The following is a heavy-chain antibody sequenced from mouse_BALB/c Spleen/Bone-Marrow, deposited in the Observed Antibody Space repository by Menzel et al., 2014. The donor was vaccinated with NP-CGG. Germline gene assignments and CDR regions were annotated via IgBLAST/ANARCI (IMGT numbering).Heavy chain of an antibody. Sequence: EVKLMESGGGLVKPGGSLKLSCAASGFTFSDYYMYWVRQTPEKRLEWVATISDGGGYTSYLDSVKGRFTISRDNAKNNLYLQMSSLKSEDTAVYYCLDGYYPWFAYWGQGTLVTVSA. CDR3: LDGYYPWFAY. CDR1: GFTFSDYY. V-gene: IGHV5-4*02. J-gene: IGHJ3*01. CDR2: ISDGGGYT. D-gene: IGHD2-3*01.